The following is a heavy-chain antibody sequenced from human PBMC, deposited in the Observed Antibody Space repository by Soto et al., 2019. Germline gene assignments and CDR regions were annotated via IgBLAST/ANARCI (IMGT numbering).Heavy chain of an antibody. CDR3: VRGGGWRWTPT. CDR2: ITPGGSA. V-gene: IGHV4-34*01. J-gene: IGHJ4*02. D-gene: IGHD3-3*01. CDR1: DGSLSGYY. Sequence: QVQLQQRGAGLLKPSETLSLTCVVYDGSLSGYYWSWIRQLPGKGLEWMGEITPGGSAAYHPSLKRRAAISLDTSKNQMSLELQSVTAADTGIYYCVRGGGWRWTPTWGQGTLVTVSS.